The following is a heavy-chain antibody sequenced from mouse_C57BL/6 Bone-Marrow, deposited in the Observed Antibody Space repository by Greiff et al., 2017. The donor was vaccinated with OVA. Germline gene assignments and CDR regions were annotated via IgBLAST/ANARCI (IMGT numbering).Heavy chain of an antibody. CDR2: IYPGDGDT. CDR3: AREDYSNCVPLAY. J-gene: IGHJ3*01. V-gene: IGHV1-82*01. Sequence: QVQLQQSGPELVKPGASVKISCKASGYAFSSSWMNWVKQRPGKGLEWIGRIYPGDGDTNYNGKFKGKAILTADKSSSTAYMQLSSLPSEDSAVYFCAREDYSNCVPLAYWGQGTLVTVSA. CDR1: GYAFSSSW. D-gene: IGHD2-5*01.